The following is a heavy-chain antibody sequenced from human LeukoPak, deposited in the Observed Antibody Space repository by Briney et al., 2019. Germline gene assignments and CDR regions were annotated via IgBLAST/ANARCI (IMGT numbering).Heavy chain of an antibody. J-gene: IGHJ4*02. Sequence: ASVKVSCKASGGTFSSYAISWVRQAPGQGLEWMGGIIPIFGTANYAQKFQGRVTITADKSTSTAYMELSSLRSEDTAVYYCARGGWVQLWPTLSFWGQGTLVTVSS. CDR1: GGTFSSYA. CDR2: IIPIFGTA. D-gene: IGHD5-18*01. CDR3: ARGGWVQLWPTLSF. V-gene: IGHV1-69*06.